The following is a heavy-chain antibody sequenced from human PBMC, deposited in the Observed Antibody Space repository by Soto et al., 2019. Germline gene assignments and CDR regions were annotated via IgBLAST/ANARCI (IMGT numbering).Heavy chain of an antibody. CDR1: GVSISSGGYS. J-gene: IGHJ4*02. CDR2: IYYTGST. D-gene: IGHD3-22*01. Sequence: PSETLSLTCAVSGVSISSGGYSWSWIRQPPGKGLEWIAYIYYTGSTNYNPSLKSRVTLSADTSKNQFSLKLSSVTAADTAMYYCARVDSSGSYFDSWGQGTLVTVSS. CDR3: ARVDSSGSYFDS. V-gene: IGHV4-61*08.